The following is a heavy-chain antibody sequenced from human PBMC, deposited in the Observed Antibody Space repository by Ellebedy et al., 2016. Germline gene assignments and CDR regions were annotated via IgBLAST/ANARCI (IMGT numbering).Heavy chain of an antibody. CDR2: IYYSGST. D-gene: IGHD3-22*01. V-gene: IGHV4-39*01. Sequence: GSLRLXXTVSGGSISSSSYYWGWIRQPPGKGLEWIGSIYYSGSTYYNPSLKSRVTISVDTSKNQFSLKLSSVTAADTAVYNCARQSAITMIVVVIYNWFDPWGQGTLVTVSS. CDR3: ARQSAITMIVVVIYNWFDP. CDR1: GGSISSSSYY. J-gene: IGHJ5*02.